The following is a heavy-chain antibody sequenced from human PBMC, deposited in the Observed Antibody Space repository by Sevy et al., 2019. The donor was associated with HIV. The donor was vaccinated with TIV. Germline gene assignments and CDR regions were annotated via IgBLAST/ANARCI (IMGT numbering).Heavy chain of an antibody. V-gene: IGHV4-59*01. Sequence: SETLSLTCTVSGGSISSYYWSWIRQPPGKGLEWLGYIYYTGSTNYNPPLKSRVTIPVDTSKNQFSLKLSSVTAADTAVYYCARELISGRYYGMDVWGQGTTVTVSS. D-gene: IGHD6-19*01. CDR3: ARELISGRYYGMDV. J-gene: IGHJ6*02. CDR1: GGSISSYY. CDR2: IYYTGST.